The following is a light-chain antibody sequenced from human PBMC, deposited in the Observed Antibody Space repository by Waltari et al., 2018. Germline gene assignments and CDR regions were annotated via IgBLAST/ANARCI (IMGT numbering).Light chain of an antibody. J-gene: IGKJ3*01. Sequence: DIQLTQSPSFLFASVGDRVNITCRASQDISSSLAWYQQKPGRAPKLLIYAASTLQSGVPSRLSGSGSGTEFTLTISSLQPEDFVTYYCQQVNNYPFTFGPGTILDVK. CDR1: QDISSS. CDR3: QQVNNYPFT. CDR2: AAS. V-gene: IGKV1-9*01.